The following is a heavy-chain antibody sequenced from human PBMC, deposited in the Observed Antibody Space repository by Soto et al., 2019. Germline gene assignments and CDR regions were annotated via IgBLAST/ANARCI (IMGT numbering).Heavy chain of an antibody. V-gene: IGHV4-59*01. J-gene: IGHJ4*02. CDR2: IFYSGNT. D-gene: IGHD4-17*01. CDR3: ARDSGYGDPFDY. CDR1: GGYITSYY. Sequence: TSETLSLTCTVSGGYITSYYWSWIRQPPGKGLEWIGYIFYSGNTNYNPSLRSRVTISVDTSKNQFSLKLNSVTAADTAVYYCARDSGYGDPFDYWGQGTLVTVSS.